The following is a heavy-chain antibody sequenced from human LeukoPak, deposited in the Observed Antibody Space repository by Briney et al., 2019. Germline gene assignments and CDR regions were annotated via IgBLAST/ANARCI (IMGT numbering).Heavy chain of an antibody. J-gene: IGHJ4*02. CDR1: EFTFKNAW. Sequence: PGGSPRLSCAASEFTFKNAWMNWLRQAPGKGLEWVGRIRSKTDGGTTDYAAPVRGRFTISRDDSTNMLYLQMNSLKTEDTAVYYCSTGLIPTTGYYWGQGTLVAVSS. CDR2: IRSKTDGGTT. CDR3: STGLIPTTGYY. V-gene: IGHV3-15*01. D-gene: IGHD1-1*01.